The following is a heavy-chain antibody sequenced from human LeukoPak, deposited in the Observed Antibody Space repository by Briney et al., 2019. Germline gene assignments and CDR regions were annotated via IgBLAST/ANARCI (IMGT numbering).Heavy chain of an antibody. D-gene: IGHD1-20*01. Sequence: LGGSVRLSCAASGFTFSSYAMSWVRQAPGKGLEWVSVISGSGGSTYYTDSVKGRFTISRDNSKNTLYLQMNSLRAEDTAVYYCATRYNWNDVCAPLDSWGQGTL. CDR1: GFTFSSYA. V-gene: IGHV3-23*01. J-gene: IGHJ4*02. CDR3: ATRYNWNDVCAPLDS. CDR2: ISGSGGST.